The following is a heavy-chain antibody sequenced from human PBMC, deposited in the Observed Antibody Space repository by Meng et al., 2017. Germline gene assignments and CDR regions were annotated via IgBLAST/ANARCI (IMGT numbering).Heavy chain of an antibody. CDR1: GGTFSSYA. D-gene: IGHD1-26*01. J-gene: IGHJ4*02. CDR3: ARDLGREQWEAPAFDY. Sequence: SVKVSCKASGGTFSSYAISWVRQAPGQGLEWMGGIIPIFGTANYAQKFQGRVTITADESTSTACMELSSLRSEDTAVYYCARDLGREQWEAPAFDYWGQGTLVTVSS. CDR2: IIPIFGTA. V-gene: IGHV1-69*13.